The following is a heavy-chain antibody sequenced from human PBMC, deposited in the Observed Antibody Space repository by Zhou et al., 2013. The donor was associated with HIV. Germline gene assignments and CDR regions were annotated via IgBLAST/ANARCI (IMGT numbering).Heavy chain of an antibody. CDR1: GGTSSNNA. D-gene: IGHD5-18*01. J-gene: IGHJ6*03. Sequence: QVQLVQSGAEVKRPGSSVKVSCKASGGTSSNNAIAWVRQAPGQGLEWMGGIIPISGTTNYAQKFRDRVTITTDESTRTAYMELRSLSSDDTAVYYCARGKVDTAMAFYYYYMDVWGKGTTVTVSS. CDR2: IIPISGTT. CDR3: ARGKVDTAMAFYYYYMDV. V-gene: IGHV1-69*05.